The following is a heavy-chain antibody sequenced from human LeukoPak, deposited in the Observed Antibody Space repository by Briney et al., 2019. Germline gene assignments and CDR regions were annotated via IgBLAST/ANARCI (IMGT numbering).Heavy chain of an antibody. CDR2: ISSYGGTT. CDR3: VKDHDWGAFHI. CDR1: GFTFSTYA. J-gene: IGHJ3*02. Sequence: GGSLRLSCSASGFTFSTYAMHWVRQAPGKGLEYVSGISSYGGTTYYADSVEGRFTISRDNSKNTLYLQMSSLRAEDTAVYYCVKDHDWGAFHIWGQGTMVTVSS. D-gene: IGHD7-27*01. V-gene: IGHV3-64D*06.